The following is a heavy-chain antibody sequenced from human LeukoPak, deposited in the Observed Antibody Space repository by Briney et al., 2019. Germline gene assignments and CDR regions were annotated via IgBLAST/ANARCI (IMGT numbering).Heavy chain of an antibody. CDR3: ARVWVGENFDY. J-gene: IGHJ4*02. D-gene: IGHD3-16*01. V-gene: IGHV3-11*01. Sequence: GGSLRLSCVASGFTFSDYYMSWIRQAPGKGLEWVSYIRSSGSTIYYADSVKGRFTISRDNAKNSLYLQMNSLRAEDTAVYYCARVWVGENFDYWGQGTLVTVSS. CDR1: GFTFSDYY. CDR2: IRSSGSTI.